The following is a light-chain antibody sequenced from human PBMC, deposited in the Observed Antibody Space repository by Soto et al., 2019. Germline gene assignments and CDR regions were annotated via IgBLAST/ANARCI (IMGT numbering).Light chain of an antibody. Sequence: QSVLTQPPSASETPGQWVTISCSGSSSNIGSNYVYSQQHHPGTAPRPLIYKNDQQPSGVPDRFSGSKSGTSASLAISGLRPEDESDYYCVTWDDRLSAWVFGGGTKLTVL. CDR3: VTWDDRLSAWV. CDR2: KND. CDR1: SSNIGSNY. J-gene: IGLJ3*02. V-gene: IGLV1-47*01.